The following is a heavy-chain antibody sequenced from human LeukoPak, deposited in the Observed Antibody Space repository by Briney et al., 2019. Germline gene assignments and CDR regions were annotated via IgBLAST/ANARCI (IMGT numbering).Heavy chain of an antibody. CDR1: GYTFTSYY. V-gene: IGHV1-69*13. J-gene: IGHJ4*02. D-gene: IGHD4-17*01. Sequence: SVKVSCKASGYTFTSYYMHWVRQAPGQGLEWMGGIIPIFGTANYAQKFQGRVTITADESTSTAYMELSSLRSEDTAVYYCARDMIKPRDYGDYSHWGQGTLVTVSS. CDR3: ARDMIKPRDYGDYSH. CDR2: IIPIFGTA.